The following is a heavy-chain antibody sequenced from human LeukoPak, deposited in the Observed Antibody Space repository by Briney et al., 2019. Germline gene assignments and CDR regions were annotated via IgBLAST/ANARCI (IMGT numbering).Heavy chain of an antibody. CDR3: AREPTYGSSWVDFDY. J-gene: IGHJ4*02. D-gene: IGHD6-13*01. CDR2: ISAYNGNT. V-gene: IGHV1-18*01. CDR1: GYTFTSYG. Sequence: GASVKVSCKASGYTFTSYGISWVRQAPGQGLEWMGWISAYNGNTNYAQKLQGRVTMTTDTSTSTAYMELRSLRSDDTAVYYCAREPTYGSSWVDFDYWGQGTLVTVSS.